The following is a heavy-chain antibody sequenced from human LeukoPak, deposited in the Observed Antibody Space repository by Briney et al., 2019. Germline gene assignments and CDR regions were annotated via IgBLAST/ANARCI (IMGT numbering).Heavy chain of an antibody. J-gene: IGHJ4*02. Sequence: PGGSLRLSCAASGFTFSNAWMSWVRQAPGKGLEWVGRIKSKTDGGTTDYAAPVKGRFTISRDDSKNTLYLQMNSLKTEDTAVYYCTTMLGGVVGATEGVDYWGQGTLVTVSS. CDR2: IKSKTDGGTT. V-gene: IGHV3-15*01. D-gene: IGHD1-26*01. CDR1: GFTFSNAW. CDR3: TTMLGGVVGATEGVDY.